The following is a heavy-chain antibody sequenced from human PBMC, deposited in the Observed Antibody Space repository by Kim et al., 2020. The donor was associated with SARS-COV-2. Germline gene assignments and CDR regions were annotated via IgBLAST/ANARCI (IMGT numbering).Heavy chain of an antibody. Sequence: GGSLRLSCVVSGFTPINYTMNWVRQAPGKGLEWVSSISSSSTYIYYSDSVKGRFTISRDNAKNSLFLQMHSLRAEDTAVYYCVTDPSYDSADYYGMDVWGQGTAVTVSS. CDR1: GFTPINYT. CDR2: ISSSSTYI. CDR3: VTDPSYDSADYYGMDV. J-gene: IGHJ6*02. V-gene: IGHV3-21*01. D-gene: IGHD3-3*01.